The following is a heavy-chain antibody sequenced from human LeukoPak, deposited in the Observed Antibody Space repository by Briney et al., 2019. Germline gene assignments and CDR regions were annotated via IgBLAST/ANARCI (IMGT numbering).Heavy chain of an antibody. CDR3: ARHLDYDSGGYFYPYFDD. CDR2: FSHSGTT. Sequence: PSETLSPTYNVSGYSMRSYYWSWLRQPPGKGLEWIAYFSHSGTTNYNPSLKSRVIISVDTSNHQFSLTLRSVTAADTAVYYCARHLDYDSGGYFYPYFDDWGQGTLVTVSS. V-gene: IGHV4-59*08. D-gene: IGHD3-22*01. J-gene: IGHJ4*02. CDR1: GYSMRSYY.